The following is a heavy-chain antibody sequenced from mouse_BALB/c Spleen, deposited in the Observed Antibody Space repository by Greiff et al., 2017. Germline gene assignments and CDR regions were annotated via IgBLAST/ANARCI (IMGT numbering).Heavy chain of an antibody. V-gene: IGHV14-4*02. CDR2: IDPENGDT. J-gene: IGHJ1*01. Sequence: EVQRVESGAELVRSGASVKLSCTASGFNIKDYYMHWVKQRPEQGLEWIGWIDPENGDTEYAPKFQGKATMTADTSSNTAYLQLSSLTSEDTAVYYCTAYDSWYFDVWGAGTTVTVSS. CDR1: GFNIKDYY. D-gene: IGHD2-4*01. CDR3: TAYDSWYFDV.